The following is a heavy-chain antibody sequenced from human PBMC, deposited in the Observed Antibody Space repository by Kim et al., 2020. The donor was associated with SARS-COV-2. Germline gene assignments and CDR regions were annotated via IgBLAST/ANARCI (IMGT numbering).Heavy chain of an antibody. CDR1: GGSVSSGSYY. D-gene: IGHD3-10*01. Sequence: SETLSLTCTVSGGSVSSGSYYWSWIRQPPGKGLEWIGYIYYSGSTNYNPSLKSRVTISVDTSKNQFSLKLSSVTAADTAVYYCARDLGSGSYYDYWGQGTLVTVSS. CDR3: ARDLGSGSYYDY. V-gene: IGHV4-61*01. J-gene: IGHJ4*02. CDR2: IYYSGST.